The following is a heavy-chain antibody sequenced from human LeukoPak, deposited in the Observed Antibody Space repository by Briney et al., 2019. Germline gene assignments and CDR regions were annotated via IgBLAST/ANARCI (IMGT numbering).Heavy chain of an antibody. CDR1: GYTFTSYG. D-gene: IGHD6-19*01. Sequence: ASVKVSCKASGYTFTSYGVSWVRQAPGQGLEWMGWISAYNGNTNYAQKLQDRVTVTTDTSTSTAYMELRSLRSDDTAVYYCARGAATVASTLFLRHWGQGTMVTVSS. CDR2: ISAYNGNT. V-gene: IGHV1-18*01. J-gene: IGHJ1*01. CDR3: ARGAATVASTLFLRH.